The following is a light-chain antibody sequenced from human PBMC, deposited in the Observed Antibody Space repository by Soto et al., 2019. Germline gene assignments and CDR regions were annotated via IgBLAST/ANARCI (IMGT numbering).Light chain of an antibody. J-gene: IGLJ1*01. CDR2: EGT. V-gene: IGLV2-23*01. Sequence: QSVLTQPASVSASPGQSITITCTVTSSDVGSYNLVSWFQQHPGKVPKLLIYEGTKRPSGLSDRFSGSKSGTTASLTISGLQAEDEAHYYCYSYAGENLSVFGTGPKVTVL. CDR1: SSDVGSYNL. CDR3: YSYAGENLSV.